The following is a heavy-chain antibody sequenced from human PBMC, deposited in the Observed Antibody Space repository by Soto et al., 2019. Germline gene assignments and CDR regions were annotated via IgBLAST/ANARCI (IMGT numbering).Heavy chain of an antibody. CDR1: GGSVSSGSYY. CDR2: IYYSGST. Sequence: ASETLSLTCTVSGGSVSSGSYYWSWIRQPPGKGLEWIGYIYYSGSTNYNPSLKSRVTISVDTSKNQFSLKLSSVTAADTAVYYCASRYSSSWNDFDYWGQGTLVTVSS. CDR3: ASRYSSSWNDFDY. V-gene: IGHV4-61*01. J-gene: IGHJ4*02. D-gene: IGHD6-13*01.